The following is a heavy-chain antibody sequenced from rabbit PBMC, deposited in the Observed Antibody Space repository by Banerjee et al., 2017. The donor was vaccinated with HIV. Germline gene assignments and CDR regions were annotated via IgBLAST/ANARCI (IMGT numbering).Heavy chain of an antibody. D-gene: IGHD1-1*01. CDR2: IYAGSSTST. J-gene: IGHJ6*01. Sequence: QEQLEESGGDLVKPEGSLTLTCTASGFSFSSRYYMCWVRKAPGKGLEWIACIYAGSSTSTYYATWAKGRFTISKTSSTTVTLQMTSLTAADTATYFCARETSSSFSSYGMDLWGQGTLVTVS. CDR1: GFSFSSRYY. V-gene: IGHV1S45*01. CDR3: ARETSSSFSSYGMDL.